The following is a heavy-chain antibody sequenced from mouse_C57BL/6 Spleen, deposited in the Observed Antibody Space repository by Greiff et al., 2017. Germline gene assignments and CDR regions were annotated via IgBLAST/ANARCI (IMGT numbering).Heavy chain of an antibody. CDR1: GFTFSDYG. V-gene: IGHV5-17*01. J-gene: IGHJ4*01. CDR2: ISSGSSTL. D-gene: IGHD2-12*01. Sequence: DVHLVESGGGLVKPGGSLKLSCAASGFTFSDYGMHWVRQAPEKGLEWVAYISSGSSTLYYADTVKGRFTLSSDNAKNPLFLQMTSLRSEDTAMYYGARLLLYCSDDDYAMDYWGQGTSVTVSS. CDR3: ARLLLYCSDDDYAMDY.